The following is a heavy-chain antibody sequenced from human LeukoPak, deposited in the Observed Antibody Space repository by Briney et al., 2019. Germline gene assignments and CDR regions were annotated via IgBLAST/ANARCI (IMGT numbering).Heavy chain of an antibody. CDR2: IWFDGSNT. V-gene: IGHV3-33*01. J-gene: IGHJ3*02. CDR3: ARGAQSGGYSGPFDI. CDR1: GFTFGGYA. D-gene: IGHD1-26*01. Sequence: PGTSLRLSCTPSGFTFGGYAMHWVRQAPGKGLGWVAVIWFDGSNTYYADSVKGRFTISRDNSKNTLYLQMNSLRAEDTAVYYCARGAQSGGYSGPFDIWGQGTMVTVSS.